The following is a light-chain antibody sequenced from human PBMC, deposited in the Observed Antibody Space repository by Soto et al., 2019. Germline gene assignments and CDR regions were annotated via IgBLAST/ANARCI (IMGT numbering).Light chain of an antibody. CDR1: SSDVGGYNY. CDR3: SSYTSRSTVV. J-gene: IGLJ2*01. Sequence: QSALTQPASVSGSPGQSITISCTGTSSDVGGYNYVSWYQQHPGKAPKLMIYEVSNRPSGVSNRFSGSKSGNTASLTISGLQAEDEADYYCSSYTSRSTVVFGGGTKLTV. CDR2: EVS. V-gene: IGLV2-14*01.